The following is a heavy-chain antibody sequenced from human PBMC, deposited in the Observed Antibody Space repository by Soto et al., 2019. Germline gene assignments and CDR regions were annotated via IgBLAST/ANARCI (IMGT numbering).Heavy chain of an antibody. CDR2: IYHSGST. D-gene: IGHD3-10*01. CDR3: ARTAHHGGHYSYWYFDL. J-gene: IGHJ2*01. CDR1: GGSISSGGYS. V-gene: IGHV4-30-2*01. Sequence: QLQLQESGSGLVKPSQTLSLTCAVSGGSISSGGYSWSWIRQPPGKGLEWIGYIYHSGSTYYNPSLKSRVTITVDRSKNPFSLKLSSVTAADTAVYYCARTAHHGGHYSYWYFDLWGRGTLVTVSS.